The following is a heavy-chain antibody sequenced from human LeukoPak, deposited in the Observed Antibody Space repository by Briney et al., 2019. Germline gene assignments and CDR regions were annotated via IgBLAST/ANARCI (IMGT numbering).Heavy chain of an antibody. V-gene: IGHV3-49*03. CDR2: IRSKAYGGTT. CDR1: GFTFGDYA. D-gene: IGHD6-19*01. J-gene: IGHJ3*02. Sequence: GGSLTLSCTASGFTFGDYAMSWFRQAPGKGLEWVGFIRSKAYGGTTEYAASVKGRFTISRDDSKSIAYLQMNSLKTEDTAVYYCTRERIAVAAPHDAFDIWGQGTMVTVSS. CDR3: TRERIAVAAPHDAFDI.